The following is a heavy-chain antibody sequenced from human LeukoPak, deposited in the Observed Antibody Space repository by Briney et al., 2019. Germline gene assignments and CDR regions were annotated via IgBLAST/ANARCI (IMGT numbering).Heavy chain of an antibody. V-gene: IGHV4-61*02. CDR2: IYTSGST. Sequence: SETLSLTCTVSGGSISSGSYYWSWIRQPAGKGLEWIGRIYTSGSTNYTPSLKSRVTISVDTSKNQFSLKLSSVTAADTAVYYCAGSRYSSWNYYYYMDVWGKGTTVTVSS. CDR3: AGSRYSSWNYYYYMDV. J-gene: IGHJ6*03. CDR1: GGSISSGSYY. D-gene: IGHD6-6*01.